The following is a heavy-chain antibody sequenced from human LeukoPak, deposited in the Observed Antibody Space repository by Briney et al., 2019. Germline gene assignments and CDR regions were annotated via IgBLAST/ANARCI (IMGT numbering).Heavy chain of an antibody. D-gene: IGHD2-8*01. CDR3: ARESLHRVRFPRFDP. CDR2: IIPIFGTA. Sequence: GASVKVSCKASGGTFSSYAISWVRQAPGQGLEWMGGIIPIFGTANYAQKFQGRVTITADESTSTAYMELSSLRSEDTAVYYCARESLHRVRFPRFDPWGQGTLVTVSS. CDR1: GGTFSSYA. V-gene: IGHV1-69*13. J-gene: IGHJ5*02.